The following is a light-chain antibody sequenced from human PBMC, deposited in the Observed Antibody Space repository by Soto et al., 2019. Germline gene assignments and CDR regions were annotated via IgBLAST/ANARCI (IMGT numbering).Light chain of an antibody. V-gene: IGLV5-45*03. J-gene: IGLJ3*02. CDR1: SGINVDTYR. Sequence: QPVLTQPSSLSASPGASASLTCTLRSGINVDTYRIYWYQQKPGSPPQYLLRYKSDSDNQRGSGVPSRFSGSKDASANAGILLISGLQSEDEADYYCMIWHNSAWVFGGGTKLTVL. CDR3: MIWHNSAWV. CDR2: YKSDSDN.